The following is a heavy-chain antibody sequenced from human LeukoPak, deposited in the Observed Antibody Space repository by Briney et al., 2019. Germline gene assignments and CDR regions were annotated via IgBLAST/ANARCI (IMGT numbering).Heavy chain of an antibody. CDR3: AKLVSDSSTSRTP. CDR1: GFTFSNYA. Sequence: GGSLRLSCAASGFTFSNYAMSWVRQAPGKGLEWVSAINGIGTTTYYADSVRGRFTISRDNSKNMLYLQMSSLRAEDTALYYCAKLVSDSSTSRTPWGQGTLVTVSS. J-gene: IGHJ5*02. V-gene: IGHV3-23*01. CDR2: INGIGTTT. D-gene: IGHD2/OR15-2a*01.